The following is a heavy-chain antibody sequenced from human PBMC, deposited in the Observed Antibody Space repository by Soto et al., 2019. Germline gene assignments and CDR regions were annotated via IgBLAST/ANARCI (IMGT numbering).Heavy chain of an antibody. CDR3: AKNWNWGSLVH. V-gene: IGHV4-34*01. CDR1: GGSFSGYY. J-gene: IGHJ4*02. Sequence: SETLSLTCAVYGGSFSGYYWTWIRQPPGTGLEWIGYIYHSGSTNYNPSLKSRVTISVDTPKNQFSLKLSSVTAADTAVYYCAKNWNWGSLVHWGQGTLVTVSS. CDR2: IYHSGST. D-gene: IGHD7-27*01.